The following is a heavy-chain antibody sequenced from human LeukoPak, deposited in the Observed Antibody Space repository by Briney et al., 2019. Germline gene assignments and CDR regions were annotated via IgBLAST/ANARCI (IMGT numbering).Heavy chain of an antibody. CDR1: GFTFSSYW. Sequence: GGSLRLSCAAPGFTFSSYWMHWVRQAPGKGLVWVSGTNSDGSTTAYADSVKGRFTISRDNAKNTLYLQMSSLRAEDTAVYYCATNIVGPTLDYWGQGTLVTVSS. V-gene: IGHV3-74*01. CDR2: TNSDGSTT. J-gene: IGHJ4*02. D-gene: IGHD1-26*01. CDR3: ATNIVGPTLDY.